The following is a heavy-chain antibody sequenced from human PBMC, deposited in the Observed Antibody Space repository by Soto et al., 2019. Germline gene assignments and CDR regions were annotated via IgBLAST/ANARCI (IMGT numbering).Heavy chain of an antibody. D-gene: IGHD1-7*01. V-gene: IGHV6-1*01. CDR2: IYYKSKWYD. CDR3: AREGMASTNYGGSIDY. CDR1: GDSVSSNRAA. J-gene: IGHJ4*02. Sequence: QVQLQQSGPGLVKPSQTLSLTCAISGDSVSSNRAAWNWIRQSPSRGLEWLGRIYYKSKWYDDFSISVKSRITISPDTTKNHFSLQQNSVLPEDTAVYYCAREGMASTNYGGSIDYRGQGTMVTVSS.